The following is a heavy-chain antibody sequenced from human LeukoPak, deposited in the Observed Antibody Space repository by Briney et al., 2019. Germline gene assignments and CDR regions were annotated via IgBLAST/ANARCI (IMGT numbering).Heavy chain of an antibody. D-gene: IGHD5-12*01. Sequence: SETLSLTCGVSGGSITSTNWWSWVRQSPGQGLEWIGEISLTGQTNYNPSLSGRVTMLLDESSNHLSLHLTSVTAADTAVYYCARHLRYSGYDDWFDPWGQGALVTVSS. CDR2: ISLTGQT. CDR1: GGSITSTNW. CDR3: ARHLRYSGYDDWFDP. J-gene: IGHJ5*02. V-gene: IGHV4-4*02.